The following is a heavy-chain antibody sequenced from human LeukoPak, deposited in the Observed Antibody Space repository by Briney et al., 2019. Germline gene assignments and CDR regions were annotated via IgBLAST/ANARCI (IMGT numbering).Heavy chain of an antibody. J-gene: IGHJ6*02. CDR1: GGSISSGGYY. Sequence: SSQTLSLTCTVSGGSISSGGYYWSWIRQHPGKGLEWIGYIYYSGSTYYNPSLKSRVTISVDTSKNQFSLKLSSVTAADTAVYYCARGNGDGDHENYYYYGMDVWGQGTTVTVSS. V-gene: IGHV4-31*03. D-gene: IGHD4-17*01. CDR2: IYYSGST. CDR3: ARGNGDGDHENYYYYGMDV.